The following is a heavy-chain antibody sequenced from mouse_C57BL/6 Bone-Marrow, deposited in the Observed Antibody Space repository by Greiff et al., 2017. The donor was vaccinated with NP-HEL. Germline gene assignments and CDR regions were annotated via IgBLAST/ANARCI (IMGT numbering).Heavy chain of an antibody. V-gene: IGHV1-69*01. J-gene: IGHJ4*01. CDR1: GYTFTSYW. CDR3: AREGDSSGPPYAMDY. D-gene: IGHD3-2*02. CDR2: IDPSDSYT. Sequence: QVQLQQPGAELVMPGASVKLSCKASGYTFTSYWMHWVKQRPGQGLEWIGEIDPSDSYTNYNQKFKGKSTLTVDKSSRTAYMQLSSLTSEDSAVYYCAREGDSSGPPYAMDYWGQGTSVTVSS.